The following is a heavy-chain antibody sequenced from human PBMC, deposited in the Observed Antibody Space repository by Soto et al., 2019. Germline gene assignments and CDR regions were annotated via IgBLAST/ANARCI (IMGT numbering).Heavy chain of an antibody. CDR1: GYTFTNYA. Sequence: QVQLVQSGAEVKRPGASVKVSCKASGYTFTNYAMQWVRQAPGQSLEWMGWINAGNGNTKYSQKFQGRVTITRDTSASPAYMELSSLTSEDTAIYYCARGIWTMTRGAYYFDNWGQGTLVTVSS. J-gene: IGHJ4*02. CDR2: INAGNGNT. CDR3: ARGIWTMTRGAYYFDN. D-gene: IGHD3-10*01. V-gene: IGHV1-3*01.